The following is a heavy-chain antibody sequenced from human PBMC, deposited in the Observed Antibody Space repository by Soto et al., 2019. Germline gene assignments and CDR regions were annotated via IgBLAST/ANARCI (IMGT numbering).Heavy chain of an antibody. Sequence: ASVKVSCKASGYTFTSDYMHWVRQAPGQGLEWMGIINPSGGSTSYAQKFQGRVTMTRDTSTSTVHMELSSLRSEDTAVYYCATTLAARLYYGMDVWGQGTTVTVSS. V-gene: IGHV1-46*01. D-gene: IGHD6-6*01. CDR2: INPSGGST. CDR1: GYTFTSDY. J-gene: IGHJ6*02. CDR3: ATTLAARLYYGMDV.